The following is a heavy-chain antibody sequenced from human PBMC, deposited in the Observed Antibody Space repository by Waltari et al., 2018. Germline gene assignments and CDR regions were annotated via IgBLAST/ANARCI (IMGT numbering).Heavy chain of an antibody. CDR3: AMGLAATVYYFNGLDV. CDR1: GAGLFDLF. D-gene: IGHD2-15*01. V-gene: IGHV1-24*01. J-gene: IGHJ6*02. CDR2: FDPEQGKT. Sequence: QLEQSGPEVKKPGASVKVSCKASGAGLFDLFMHWVRQVPGKGPAWVAGFDPEQGKTVYATSFQGRVTMTDDKSIDTAYMELSSLRSEDTAVYYCAMGLAATVYYFNGLDVCGQGTSVLVSS.